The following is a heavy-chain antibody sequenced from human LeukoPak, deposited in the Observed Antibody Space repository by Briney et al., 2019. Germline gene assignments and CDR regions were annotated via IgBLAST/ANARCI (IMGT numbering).Heavy chain of an antibody. CDR3: ARGRRLIGVGHYYYYMDV. CDR1: GGSFSGYY. CDR2: INHSGST. D-gene: IGHD3-22*01. Sequence: SETLSLTCAVYGGSFSGYYWSWIRQPPGKGLEWIGEINHSGSTNYNPSLKSRVTISVDTSKNQFSLKLSSVTAADTAVYYCARGRRLIGVGHYYYYMDVWGKGTTVTVSS. J-gene: IGHJ6*03. V-gene: IGHV4-34*01.